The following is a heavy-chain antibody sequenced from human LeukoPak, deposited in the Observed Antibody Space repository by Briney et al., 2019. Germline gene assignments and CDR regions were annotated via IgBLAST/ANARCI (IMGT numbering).Heavy chain of an antibody. CDR2: IWYDGSNK. CDR1: GFTFSSYG. J-gene: IGHJ4*02. V-gene: IGHV3-33*01. Sequence: GESLRLSCAASGFTFSSYGMHWVRQAPGKGLEWVAVIWYDGSNKYYADSVKGRFTISRDNSKNTLYLQMNSLRAEDTAVYYCARDRYNWNDRPDYYFDYWGQGTLVTVSS. CDR3: ARDRYNWNDRPDYYFDY. D-gene: IGHD1-20*01.